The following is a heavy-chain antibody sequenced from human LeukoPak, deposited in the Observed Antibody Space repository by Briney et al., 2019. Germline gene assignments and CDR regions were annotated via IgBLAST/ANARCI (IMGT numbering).Heavy chain of an antibody. D-gene: IGHD2-2*01. J-gene: IGHJ5*02. CDR2: MNPNSGNT. CDR1: GYTFTSYD. Sequence: ASVKVSCKASGYTFTSYDINWVRQATGQGLEWMGWMNPNSGNTGYAQKFQGRVTMTRYTSISTAYMELSSLRSEDTAVYYCAKGEVGCSSTSCFNWFDPWGQGTLVTVSS. CDR3: AKGEVGCSSTSCFNWFDP. V-gene: IGHV1-8*01.